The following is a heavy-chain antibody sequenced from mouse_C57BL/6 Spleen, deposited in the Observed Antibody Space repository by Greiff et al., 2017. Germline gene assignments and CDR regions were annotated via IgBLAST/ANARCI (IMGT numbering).Heavy chain of an antibody. Sequence: VQLQQPGAELVKPGASVKLSCKASGYTFTSYWMHWVKQRPGQGLEWIGMIHPNSGSTNYNEKFKSKATLTVDKSSSTAYMRLSSLTSEDSAVYYCARNVSGRSGYVGFADWGKGTLVTVSA. D-gene: IGHD3-2*02. CDR2: IHPNSGST. V-gene: IGHV1-64*01. CDR3: ARNVSGRSGYVGFAD. J-gene: IGHJ3*01. CDR1: GYTFTSYW.